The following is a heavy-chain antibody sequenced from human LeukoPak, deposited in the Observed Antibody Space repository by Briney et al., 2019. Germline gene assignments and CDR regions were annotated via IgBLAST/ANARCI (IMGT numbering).Heavy chain of an antibody. Sequence: ASVKVSCKASGYTFTSYGISWVRQAPGQGLEWMGWISAYNGNTNYAQKLQGRVTMTTDTSTSTAYMELRSLRSDDTAVYYCAVSGYDLREGYYFDYWGQGALVTVSS. CDR3: AVSGYDLREGYYFDY. V-gene: IGHV1-18*01. J-gene: IGHJ4*02. CDR1: GYTFTSYG. CDR2: ISAYNGNT. D-gene: IGHD5-12*01.